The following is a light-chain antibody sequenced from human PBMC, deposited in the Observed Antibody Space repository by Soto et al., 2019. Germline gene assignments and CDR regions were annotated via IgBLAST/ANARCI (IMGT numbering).Light chain of an antibody. Sequence: QSALTQPAYVSGSPGQSITISCTGTSSDDGSYNYVSWYQQYPGKAPKLMIYDVSNRPSGFSYRFSGSKSGNTASLTISGLQAEDEADYYCSSYTTSSTHVVFGGGTPLTVL. J-gene: IGLJ2*01. V-gene: IGLV2-14*01. CDR1: SSDDGSYNY. CDR2: DVS. CDR3: SSYTTSSTHVV.